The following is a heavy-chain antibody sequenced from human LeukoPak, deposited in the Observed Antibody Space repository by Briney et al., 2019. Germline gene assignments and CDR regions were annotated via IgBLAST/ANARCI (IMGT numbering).Heavy chain of an antibody. CDR1: GFNFSSYW. J-gene: IGHJ3*02. CDR3: ARDAHGSGGAGAFDI. Sequence: QPGGSLRLSCVASGFNFSSYWMHWVRQAPGKGLVWVAVIWYDGSNKYYADSVKGRFTISRDNSKNTLYLQMNSLRAEDTAVYYCARDAHGSGGAGAFDIWGQGTMVTVSS. V-gene: IGHV3-33*08. D-gene: IGHD3-10*01. CDR2: IWYDGSNK.